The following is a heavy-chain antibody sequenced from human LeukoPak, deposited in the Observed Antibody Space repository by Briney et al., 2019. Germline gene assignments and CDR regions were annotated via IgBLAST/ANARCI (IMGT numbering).Heavy chain of an antibody. V-gene: IGHV3-43*02. CDR2: ISGGGGST. D-gene: IGHD5-24*01. J-gene: IGHJ4*02. Sequence: GGSLRLSCAASGFTFGDYAMSWVRQAPGKGLEWVSLISGGGGSTYYADSVKGRFTISRDNSKNSLYLQMNSLRTEDTALYYCAKIRGDGPFDYWGQGTLVTVSS. CDR3: AKIRGDGPFDY. CDR1: GFTFGDYA.